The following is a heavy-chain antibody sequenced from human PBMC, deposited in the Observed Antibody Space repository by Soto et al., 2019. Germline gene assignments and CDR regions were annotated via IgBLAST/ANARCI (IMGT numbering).Heavy chain of an antibody. CDR2: INHSGGT. J-gene: IGHJ4*02. D-gene: IGHD3-22*01. CDR1: GGSFSAYY. V-gene: IGHV4-34*01. CDR3: ARGSVDTVDSSGFSEY. Sequence: SETLSLTCAVYGGSFSAYYWSWIRQHPGKGLEWIGEINHSGGTSYNPSLKSRVTISVDTSKSHFSLKLTSVTAADRAVYYCARGSVDTVDSSGFSEYWGQGTPVTVSS.